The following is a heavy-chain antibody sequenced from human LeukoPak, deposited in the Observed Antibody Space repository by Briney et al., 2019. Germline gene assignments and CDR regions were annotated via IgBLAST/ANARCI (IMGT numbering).Heavy chain of an antibody. CDR2: ISSNGGGT. V-gene: IGHV3-64*01. D-gene: IGHD4-23*01. CDR3: ARDLGGPDWYFDF. CDR1: GFTFSGYA. J-gene: IGHJ2*01. Sequence: GGSLRLSCAASGFTFSGYAMHWVCQAPGKGLEYVSAISSNGGGTNYANSVKGRFTISRDNSKNTLYLQMGSLRAEDMAVYYCARDLGGPDWYFDFWGRGTLVTVSS.